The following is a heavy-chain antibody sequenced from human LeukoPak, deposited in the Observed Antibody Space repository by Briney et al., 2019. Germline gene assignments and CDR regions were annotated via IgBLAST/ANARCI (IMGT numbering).Heavy chain of an antibody. CDR1: GFTFDDYA. D-gene: IGHD3-22*01. Sequence: AGGSLRLSCAASGFTFDDYAMHWVRQAPGKGLEWVSGISWNSGSIGYADSVKGRFTISRDNAKNSLYLQMNSLRAEDTALYYCAKDMSTLPRESRRGFDYWGQGTLVTVSS. V-gene: IGHV3-9*01. CDR2: ISWNSGSI. CDR3: AKDMSTLPRESRRGFDY. J-gene: IGHJ4*02.